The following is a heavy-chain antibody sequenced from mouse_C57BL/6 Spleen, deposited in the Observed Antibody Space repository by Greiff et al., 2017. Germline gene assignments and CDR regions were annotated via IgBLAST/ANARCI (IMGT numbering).Heavy chain of an antibody. V-gene: IGHV1-15*01. CDR1: GYTFTDYE. J-gene: IGHJ2*01. CDR3: TRRGYYGNFFDY. D-gene: IGHD2-1*01. Sequence: VQLQQSGAELVRPGASVTLSCKASGYTFTDYEMHWVKQTPVHGLEWIGAIDPETGGTAYNQKFKGKAILTADKSSSTAYMELRSLTSEDSAVYYCTRRGYYGNFFDYWGQGTTLTVSS. CDR2: IDPETGGT.